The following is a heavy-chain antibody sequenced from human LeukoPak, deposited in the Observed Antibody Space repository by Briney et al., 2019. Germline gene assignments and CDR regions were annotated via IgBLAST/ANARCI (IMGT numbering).Heavy chain of an antibody. D-gene: IGHD2-2*01. CDR3: ARGPDIVVVPAAKRDAFDI. V-gene: IGHV4-34*01. CDR2: INHSGST. Sequence: PSETLSLTCAVYGRSFSGYYWSWIRQPPGKGLEWIGEINHSGSTNYNPSLKSRVTISVDTSKNQFSLKLSSVTAADTAVYYCARGPDIVVVPAAKRDAFDIWGQGTMVTVSS. CDR1: GRSFSGYY. J-gene: IGHJ3*02.